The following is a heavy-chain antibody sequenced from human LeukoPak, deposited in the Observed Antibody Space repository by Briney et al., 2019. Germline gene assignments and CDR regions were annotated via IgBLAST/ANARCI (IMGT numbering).Heavy chain of an antibody. CDR2: INWNGGRT. CDR1: GFTFADYG. D-gene: IGHD4-17*01. J-gene: IGHJ4*02. Sequence: PGGSLRLSCAASGFTFADYGMSWVRQAPGKGLGWVSGINWNGGRTGYADSVKGRFTISRDNAENSLYLQMNSLRAEDTALYHCARGINGDYLDCWGQGTMVTDSP. CDR3: ARGINGDYLDC. V-gene: IGHV3-20*01.